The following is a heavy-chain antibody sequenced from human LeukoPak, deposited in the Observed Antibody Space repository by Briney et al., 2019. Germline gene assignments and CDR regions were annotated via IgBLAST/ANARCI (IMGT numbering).Heavy chain of an antibody. J-gene: IGHJ3*02. CDR3: ARPGIAVAGDAFDI. D-gene: IGHD6-19*01. CDR1: GGSISSSSYY. V-gene: IGHV4-39*07. Sequence: SETLSLTCTASGGSISSSSYYWGWIRQPPGKGLEWIGSIYYSGSTYYNPSLKSRVTISVDTSKNQFSLKLSSVTAADTAVYYCARPGIAVAGDAFDIWGQGTMVTVSS. CDR2: IYYSGST.